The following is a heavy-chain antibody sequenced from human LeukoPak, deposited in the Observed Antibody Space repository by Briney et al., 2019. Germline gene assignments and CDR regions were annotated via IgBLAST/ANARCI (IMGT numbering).Heavy chain of an antibody. V-gene: IGHV4-4*07. CDR3: ARHSTVTTSTIPTYYMDV. CDR1: GGSISSYY. D-gene: IGHD4-11*01. J-gene: IGHJ6*03. Sequence: PSETLSLTCTVSGGSISSYYWSWIRQPAGKGLEWMGRIYTSGSTNYNPSLTSRVTISVDKSKNQFSLKLSSVTAADTAVYYCARHSTVTTSTIPTYYMDVWGKGTTVTVSS. CDR2: IYTSGST.